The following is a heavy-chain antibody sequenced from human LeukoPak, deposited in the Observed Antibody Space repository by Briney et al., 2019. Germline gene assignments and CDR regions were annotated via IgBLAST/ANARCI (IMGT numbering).Heavy chain of an antibody. CDR2: MYHAGST. D-gene: IGHD6-19*01. CDR3: ARDSVSVGSGWDY. V-gene: IGHV4-39*07. J-gene: IGHJ4*02. Sequence: SETLSLTCTVSGGSISSSDYSWAWIRQTPGKGLEWIGTMYHAGSTYYNPSLKSRVIISVDTSKNQFSLNLSSVTAADTAVYYCARDSVSVGSGWDYWGQGTLVSVSS. CDR1: GGSISSSDYS.